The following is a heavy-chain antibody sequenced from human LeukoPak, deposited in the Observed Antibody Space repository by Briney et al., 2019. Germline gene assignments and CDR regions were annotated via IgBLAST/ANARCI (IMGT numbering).Heavy chain of an antibody. D-gene: IGHD5-12*01. CDR2: IIPIFGTA. Sequence: HVASVKVSCKASGGTFSSYAISWVRQAPGQGLEWMGGIIPIFGTANYAQKFQGRVTITADKSTNTAYMELSSLRSEDTAVYYCARDNSVGDSAWWFDPWGQGTLVTVSS. CDR1: GGTFSSYA. J-gene: IGHJ5*02. V-gene: IGHV1-69*06. CDR3: ARDNSVGDSAWWFDP.